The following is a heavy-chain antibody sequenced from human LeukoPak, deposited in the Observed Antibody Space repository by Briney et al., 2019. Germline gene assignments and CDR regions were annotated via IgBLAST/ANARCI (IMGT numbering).Heavy chain of an antibody. CDR1: GFTFNNYA. J-gene: IGHJ4*02. Sequence: GGSLRLSCASSGFTFNNYAFNWVRQPPGKGLEWVSGISDGGTTYYADSVKGRFTISRDNAKNSLYLQMNSLRAEDTAFYYCARDDPYSGYDYDYWGRGVLVTVSS. CDR3: ARDDPYSGYDYDY. D-gene: IGHD5-12*01. CDR2: ISDGGTT. V-gene: IGHV3-20*04.